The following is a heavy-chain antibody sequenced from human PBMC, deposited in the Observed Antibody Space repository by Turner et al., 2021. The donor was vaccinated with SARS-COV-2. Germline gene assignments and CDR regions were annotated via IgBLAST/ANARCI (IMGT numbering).Heavy chain of an antibody. Sequence: QVQLVESGGGVVQPGRSLRLSCAASGFTFSSYAMIWGRQAPGKGREWVAVRSNDGSNKYYADSVKGRFTITRDNSKNTLYLQMNSLRAEDTAVYYCAGSQSYDRSDYYGMDVWGQGTTVTVSS. CDR1: GFTFSSYA. V-gene: IGHV3-30-3*01. CDR2: RSNDGSNK. CDR3: AGSQSYDRSDYYGMDV. D-gene: IGHD3-22*01. J-gene: IGHJ6*02.